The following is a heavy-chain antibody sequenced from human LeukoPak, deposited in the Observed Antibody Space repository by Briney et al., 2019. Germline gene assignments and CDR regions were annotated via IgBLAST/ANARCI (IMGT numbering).Heavy chain of an antibody. CDR2: INHSGST. V-gene: IGHV4-34*01. CDR3: ARGWYDFWSGYYRGSFDY. Sequence: PSETLSLTCAVYGGSFSGYYWSWIRQPPGKGLEWIGEINHSGSTNYNPSLKSRVTISVDTSKNQFSLKLSSVTAADTAVYYCARGWYDFWSGYYRGSFDYWGQGTLVTVSS. CDR1: GGSFSGYY. D-gene: IGHD3-3*01. J-gene: IGHJ4*02.